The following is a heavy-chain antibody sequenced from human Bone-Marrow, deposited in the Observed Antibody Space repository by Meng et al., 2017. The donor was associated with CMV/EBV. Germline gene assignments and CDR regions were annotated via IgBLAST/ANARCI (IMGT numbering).Heavy chain of an antibody. CDR3: ARVQIFGVVSYNYYYYGMDV. J-gene: IGHJ6*02. V-gene: IGHV1-69*04. CDR2: IIPILGIA. CDR1: GYTFTGYY. D-gene: IGHD3-3*01. Sequence: SVKVSCKASGYTFTGYYMHWVRQAPGQGLEWMGRIIPILGIANYAQKFQGRVTITADKSTSTAYMELSSLRSEDTAVYYCARVQIFGVVSYNYYYYGMDVWGQGTTVTVSS.